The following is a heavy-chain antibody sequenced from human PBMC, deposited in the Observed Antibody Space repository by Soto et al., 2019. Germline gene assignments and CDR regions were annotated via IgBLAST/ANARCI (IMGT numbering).Heavy chain of an antibody. V-gene: IGHV4-4*02. Sequence: SETLSLTCAVSGGSISSSNWWSWVRQPPGKGLEWIGEIYHSGSTNYNPSLKSRVTISVDKSKNQFSLKLSSVTAADTAVYYCASLRDGVSGYENYYYGMDVWGQGTTVTVSS. J-gene: IGHJ6*02. D-gene: IGHD3-3*01. CDR1: GGSISSSNW. CDR3: ASLRDGVSGYENYYYGMDV. CDR2: IYHSGST.